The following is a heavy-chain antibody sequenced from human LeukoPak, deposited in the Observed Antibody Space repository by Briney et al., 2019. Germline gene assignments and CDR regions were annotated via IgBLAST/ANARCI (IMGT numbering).Heavy chain of an antibody. D-gene: IGHD5-18*01. CDR1: GFTFSTYR. J-gene: IGHJ4*02. V-gene: IGHV3-23*01. CDR3: ASLVDTAMFDH. Sequence: GGSLRLSCAASGFTFSTYRMNWVRQAPGKGLEWVSVISGNGRSTYYADSVKGRFTISRDNSKNTLYLQMNSLRAEDTAVYFCASLVDTAMFDHWGQGTLVTVSS. CDR2: ISGNGRST.